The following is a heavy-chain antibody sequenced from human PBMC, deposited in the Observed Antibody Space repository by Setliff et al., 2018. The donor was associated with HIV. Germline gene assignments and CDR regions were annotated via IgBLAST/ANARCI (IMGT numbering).Heavy chain of an antibody. V-gene: IGHV3-33*08. CDR1: GFTFSSYG. CDR2: IWYDGSNK. CDR3: ARSERWGAGS. J-gene: IGHJ5*02. Sequence: PGGSLRLSCAASGFTFSSYGMHWVRQAPGKGLEWVAVIWYDGSNKYYADSVKGRFSISRDNSKNILFLQMNSLRAEDTAVYYCARSERWGAGSWGQGTLVTVSS. D-gene: IGHD3-16*01.